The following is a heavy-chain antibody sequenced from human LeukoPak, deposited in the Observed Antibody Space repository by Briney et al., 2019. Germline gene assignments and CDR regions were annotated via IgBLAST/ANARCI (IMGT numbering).Heavy chain of an antibody. CDR1: GFTFGDYA. J-gene: IGHJ4*02. CDR2: ISSSGSTI. Sequence: GGSLRLSCTASGFTFGDYAMSWFRQAPGKGLEWVSYISSSGSTIYYADSVKGRFTISRDNAKNSLYLQMNSLRAEDTAVYYCARVYWRIAVAGWYFDYWGQGTLVTVSS. D-gene: IGHD6-19*01. V-gene: IGHV3-11*04. CDR3: ARVYWRIAVAGWYFDY.